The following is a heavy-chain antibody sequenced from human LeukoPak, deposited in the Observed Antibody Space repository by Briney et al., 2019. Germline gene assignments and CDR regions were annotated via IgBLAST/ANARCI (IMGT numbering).Heavy chain of an antibody. D-gene: IGHD2/OR15-2a*01. CDR2: IYYSGST. J-gene: IGHJ6*03. CDR3: ARGTTFYYYYYMDV. V-gene: IGHV4-59*01. Sequence: SETLSLTCTVAGGSISSCYWSWIRQPPGKGLEWIGYIYYSGSTNYSPSLKSRVTISVDTSKNQFSLKLSSVTAGDTAVYYCARGTTFYYYYYMDVWGKGTTVTVSS. CDR1: GGSISSCY.